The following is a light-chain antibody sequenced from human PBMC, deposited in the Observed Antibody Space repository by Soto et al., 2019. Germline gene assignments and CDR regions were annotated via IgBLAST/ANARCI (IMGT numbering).Light chain of an antibody. CDR3: QQYDAWLRLT. CDR2: GAS. V-gene: IGKV3D-15*01. Sequence: EIVMTQSPATLSVSPGERATLSCRASQSVNIDLAGYQQKPGQAPRILIFGASSRATGIPARFSGSGAGTEFNLTISSLQSADFAVYFCQQYDAWLRLTFGGGTQVEIK. J-gene: IGKJ4*01. CDR1: QSVNID.